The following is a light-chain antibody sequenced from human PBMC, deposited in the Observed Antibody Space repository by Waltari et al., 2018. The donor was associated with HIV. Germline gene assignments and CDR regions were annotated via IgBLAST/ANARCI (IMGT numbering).Light chain of an antibody. CDR3: AAWDDSLSGPV. Sequence: QSVLTQPPSASGTPGQRVIISCSGSRSNIRSNYVYWYQQLPGTAPKLLIYRNDDRPSGVPDRFSGSKSGTSASLAISGLRSEDEADYYCAAWDDSLSGPVFGGGTKLTVL. CDR1: RSNIRSNY. V-gene: IGLV1-47*01. J-gene: IGLJ3*02. CDR2: RND.